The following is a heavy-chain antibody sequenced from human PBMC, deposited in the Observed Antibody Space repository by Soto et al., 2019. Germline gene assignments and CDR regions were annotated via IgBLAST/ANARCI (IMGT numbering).Heavy chain of an antibody. D-gene: IGHD3-10*01. Sequence: PSETLSLTCTVSGGSISSSSYYWGWIRQPPGKGLEWIGSIYYSGSTYYNPSLKSRVTISVDTSKNQFSLKLSSVTAADTAVYYCARHPLIRITMVRWFGELSFDAFDIWGQGTMVTVSS. CDR2: IYYSGST. CDR1: GGSISSSSYY. J-gene: IGHJ3*02. V-gene: IGHV4-39*01. CDR3: ARHPLIRITMVRWFGELSFDAFDI.